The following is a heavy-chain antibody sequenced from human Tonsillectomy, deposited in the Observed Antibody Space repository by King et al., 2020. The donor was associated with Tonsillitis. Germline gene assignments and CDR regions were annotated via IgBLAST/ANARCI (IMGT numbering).Heavy chain of an antibody. CDR1: GGSISSYY. D-gene: IGHD3-16*02. CDR3: ARGVNDYVWGSYRYDY. V-gene: IGHV4-59*01. J-gene: IGHJ4*02. CDR2: SYHSGST. Sequence: QLQESGPGLVKPSETLSLTCTVSGGSISSYYWSWIRQPPGKGLEWVGYSYHSGSTSYNPSLKSRVTISVDTSKNQFSLKLSSVSAADTAVYYCARGVNDYVWGSYRYDYWGQGTLVTVSS.